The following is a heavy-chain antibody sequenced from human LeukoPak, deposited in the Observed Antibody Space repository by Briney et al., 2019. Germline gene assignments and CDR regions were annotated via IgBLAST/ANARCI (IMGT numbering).Heavy chain of an antibody. Sequence: PSETLSLTCTVSGGSISSSSYYWGWIRQPPGKGLEWIGSIYYSGSTYYNPSLKSRVTISVDTSKNQFSLKLSSVTAADTAVYYCARPSGRPTGYFDLWGRGTLVTVSS. V-gene: IGHV4-39*01. CDR1: GGSISSSSYY. D-gene: IGHD7-27*01. CDR3: ARPSGRPTGYFDL. CDR2: IYYSGST. J-gene: IGHJ2*01.